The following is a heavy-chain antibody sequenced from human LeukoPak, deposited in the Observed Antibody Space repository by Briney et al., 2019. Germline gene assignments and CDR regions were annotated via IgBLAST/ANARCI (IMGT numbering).Heavy chain of an antibody. CDR3: ARHALQQLAVFDY. Sequence: PSETLSLTCTVSGGSISSSSYYWGWIRQPPGKGLEWIGSIYYSGSTYYTSSLKSRVTISVDTSKNQFSLKLSSVTAADTAMYYCARHALQQLAVFDYWGQGTLVTVSS. CDR2: IYYSGST. D-gene: IGHD6-13*01. J-gene: IGHJ4*02. V-gene: IGHV4-39*01. CDR1: GGSISSSSYY.